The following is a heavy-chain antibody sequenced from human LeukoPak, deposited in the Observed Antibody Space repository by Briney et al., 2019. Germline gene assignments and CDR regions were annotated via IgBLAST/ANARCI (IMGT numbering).Heavy chain of an antibody. J-gene: IGHJ5*02. CDR3: ASLHTAMVTVGWFDP. Sequence: ASVKVSCKASGYTFTNSYIHWVRQAPGQVLEWMGLINPDGGNTNYAQNFQGRVTLTRDTSTSTAHMELSSLRSEDTAIYYCASLHTAMVTVGWFDPWGQGTLVTASS. CDR1: GYTFTNSY. CDR2: INPDGGNT. V-gene: IGHV1-46*01. D-gene: IGHD5-18*01.